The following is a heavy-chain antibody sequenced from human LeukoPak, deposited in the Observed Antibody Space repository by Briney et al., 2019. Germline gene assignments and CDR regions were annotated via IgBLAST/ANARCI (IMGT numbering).Heavy chain of an antibody. CDR2: IRYDGSNK. J-gene: IGHJ5*02. Sequence: GGSLRLSCAASGFTFSSYGMHWVRQAPGKGLEWVAFIRYDGSNKYYADSVKGRFTISRDNSKNTLCLQMNSLRAEDTAVYYCAKDSERLGYNWFDPWGQGTLVTVSS. CDR3: AKDSERLGYNWFDP. D-gene: IGHD6-25*01. V-gene: IGHV3-30*02. CDR1: GFTFSSYG.